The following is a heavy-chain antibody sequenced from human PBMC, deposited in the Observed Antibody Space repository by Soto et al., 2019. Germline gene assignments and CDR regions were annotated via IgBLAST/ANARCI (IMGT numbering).Heavy chain of an antibody. J-gene: IGHJ6*02. V-gene: IGHV4-31*03. D-gene: IGHD3-10*01. CDR2: IYYSGST. CDR3: ARGGLLWFGELSYGMDV. CDR1: GGSISSGGYY. Sequence: SETLSLTCTVSGGSISSGGYYWSWIRQHPGKGLEWIGYIYYSGSTYYNPSPKSRVTISVDTSKNQFSLKLSSVTAADTAVYYCARGGLLWFGELSYGMDVWGQAPSVTVS.